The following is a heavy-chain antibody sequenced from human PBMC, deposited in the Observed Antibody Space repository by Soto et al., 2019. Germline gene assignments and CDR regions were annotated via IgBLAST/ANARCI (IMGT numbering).Heavy chain of an antibody. CDR3: ARERGSGSYYTPWFDP. V-gene: IGHV1-8*01. Sequence: QVQLVQSGAEVKKPGASVKVSCKASGYTFTSYDINWVRQATGQGLEWMGWMNPNSGNTGYAQKFQGRVTMTRNTSISTAYMALRSLRSEDTAVYYCARERGSGSYYTPWFDPWGQGTLVTVSS. J-gene: IGHJ5*02. CDR2: MNPNSGNT. CDR1: GYTFTSYD. D-gene: IGHD3-10*01.